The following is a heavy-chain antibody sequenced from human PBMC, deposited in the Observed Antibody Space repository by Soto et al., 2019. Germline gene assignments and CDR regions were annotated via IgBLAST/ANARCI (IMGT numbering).Heavy chain of an antibody. J-gene: IGHJ4*02. CDR3: AKAQSRYFDY. CDR1: GFTFGTFG. CDR2: IGSAAINI. Sequence: EVQLVESGGGLVQPGGSLRLSCVASGFTFGTFGMNWVRQAPGKGLEWISYIGSAAINIYYADSVRGRFTISRDDAKSSLYLQMNSLRAEDTAVYYCAKAQSRYFDYWGQGTLATVSS. V-gene: IGHV3-48*01.